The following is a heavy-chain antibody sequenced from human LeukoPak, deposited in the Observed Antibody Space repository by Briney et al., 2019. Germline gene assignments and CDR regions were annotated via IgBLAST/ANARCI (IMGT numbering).Heavy chain of an antibody. J-gene: IGHJ4*02. CDR3: RYSSSFSGREPFDY. V-gene: IGHV4-34*01. CDR2: INHSGST. Sequence: SETLSLTCAVYGGSFSGYYWSWIRQPPGKGLEWIGEINHSGSTNYNPSLKSRVTISVDTSKNQFSLKLSSVTAADYCARGRRYSSSFSGREPFDYWGQGTLVTVSS. CDR1: GGSFSGYY. D-gene: IGHD6-6*01.